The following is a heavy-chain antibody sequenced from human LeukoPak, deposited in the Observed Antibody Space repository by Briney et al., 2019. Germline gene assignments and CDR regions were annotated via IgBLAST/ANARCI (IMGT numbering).Heavy chain of an antibody. Sequence: GGSLRLSCAASGFTFSNYWMSWVRQAPGKGLEWVANIKEDGSEKYYVDSVKGRFTISRDNAKNSLYLQMNSLRVEDTAVYYCARAHSSSFDYWGQGTLVTVSS. D-gene: IGHD6-13*01. CDR3: ARAHSSSFDY. V-gene: IGHV3-7*01. CDR2: IKEDGSEK. J-gene: IGHJ4*02. CDR1: GFTFSNYW.